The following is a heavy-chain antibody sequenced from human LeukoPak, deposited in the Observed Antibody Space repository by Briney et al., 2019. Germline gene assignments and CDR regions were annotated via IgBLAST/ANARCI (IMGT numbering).Heavy chain of an antibody. CDR2: INGGGNII. J-gene: IGHJ4*02. CDR3: AGGPQFSGSHGF. CDR1: GFTFSNFE. V-gene: IGHV3-48*03. Sequence: GGSLRLSCEVSGFTFSNFEMAWVRQGPGMGLEWLAYINGGGNIIRYADTVRGRFTISRDSVKKSGFLQMNSLRVDDTAIYYCAGGPQFSGSHGFWGQGTLVTVSS. D-gene: IGHD1-26*01.